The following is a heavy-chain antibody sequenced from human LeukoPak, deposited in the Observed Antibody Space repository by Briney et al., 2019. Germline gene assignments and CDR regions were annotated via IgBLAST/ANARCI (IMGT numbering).Heavy chain of an antibody. CDR2: IKSKSDHETT. Sequence: GGSLRLSCAASGFTFSKAWMSWVRQAPGKGLEWVGRIKSKSDHETTDYAAPVKGRFTIPRDDSTNTVYLQMNSLKTEDTAVYYCTTIGTVTPWYYYGMDVWGQGTTVTVSS. V-gene: IGHV3-15*01. D-gene: IGHD4-17*01. CDR3: TTIGTVTPWYYYGMDV. CDR1: GFTFSKAW. J-gene: IGHJ6*02.